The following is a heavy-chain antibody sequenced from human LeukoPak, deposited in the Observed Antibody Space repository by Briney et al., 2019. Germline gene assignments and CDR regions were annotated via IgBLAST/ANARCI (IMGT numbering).Heavy chain of an antibody. D-gene: IGHD6-13*01. CDR1: GYTFTSYG. V-gene: IGHV1-18*01. CDR2: ISAYNGNT. Sequence: ASVKVSCKASGYTFTSYGISWARQAPGQGLEWMGWISAYNGNTIYAQKLQGRVTMTTDTSTSTAYMELRSLRSDDTAVYYCARDSSSWYLDWFDPWGQGTLVTVSS. J-gene: IGHJ5*02. CDR3: ARDSSSWYLDWFDP.